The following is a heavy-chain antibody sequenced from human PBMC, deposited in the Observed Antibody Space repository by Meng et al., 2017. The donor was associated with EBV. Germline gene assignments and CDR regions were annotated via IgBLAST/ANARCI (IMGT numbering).Heavy chain of an antibody. D-gene: IGHD3/OR15-3a*01. J-gene: IGHJ4*02. CDR2: ISYDGSNE. Sequence: QGQLVESWGGVVQPGRSLRLSCAASGVTFSGYAMHWVRQAPGKGLDWVAFISYDGSNEWYAGSVKGRFTISRDNSKNTLSLQMNSLRPEDTAIYYCARERTGYYAEYWGQGTLVTVSS. CDR1: GVTFSGYA. V-gene: IGHV3-30-3*01. CDR3: ARERTGYYAEY.